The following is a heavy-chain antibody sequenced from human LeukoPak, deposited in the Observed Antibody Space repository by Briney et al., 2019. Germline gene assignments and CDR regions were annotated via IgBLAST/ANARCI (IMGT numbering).Heavy chain of an antibody. J-gene: IGHJ4*02. CDR2: ISYDGSNK. CDR1: GFTFSNYN. V-gene: IGHV3-30*18. Sequence: GGSLRLSCAASGFTFSNYNMNWVRQAPGKGLEWVAVISYDGSNKYYADSVKGRFTISRDNSKNTLYLQMNSLRAEDTAVYYCAKDWGTYYYDSSGAFIDYWGQGTLVTVSS. CDR3: AKDWGTYYYDSSGAFIDY. D-gene: IGHD3-22*01.